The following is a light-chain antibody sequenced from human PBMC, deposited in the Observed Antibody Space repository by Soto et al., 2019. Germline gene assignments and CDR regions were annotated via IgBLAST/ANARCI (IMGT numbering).Light chain of an antibody. CDR1: QSIATY. Sequence: EIQITQSPSSLSSSVGERVTMACRTIQSIATYLTWYQQKPGKAPKLLIYFASRLESGVPSRFSGSGSGTDFTLTISSLQSEDFATYYCQQSYSTPPTFGQGTRLEIK. CDR2: FAS. V-gene: IGKV1-39*01. J-gene: IGKJ5*01. CDR3: QQSYSTPPT.